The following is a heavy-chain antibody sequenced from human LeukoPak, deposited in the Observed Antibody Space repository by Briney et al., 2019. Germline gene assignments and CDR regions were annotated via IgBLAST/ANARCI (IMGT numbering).Heavy chain of an antibody. V-gene: IGHV1-69*05. CDR3: ASGIVVVPAAILRLYSSDYTAG. CDR1: GGTFSSYA. J-gene: IGHJ6*03. D-gene: IGHD2-2*01. Sequence: SVKVSCKASGGTFSSYAISWVRQAPGQGLEWMGGIIPIFGTANYAQKFQGRVTITTDESTSTAYMELSSLRSEDTAVYYCASGIVVVPAAILRLYSSDYTAGWNKG. CDR2: IIPIFGTA.